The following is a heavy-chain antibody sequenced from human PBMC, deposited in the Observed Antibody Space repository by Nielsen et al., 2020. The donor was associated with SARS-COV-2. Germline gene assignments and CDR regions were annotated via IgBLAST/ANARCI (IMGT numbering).Heavy chain of an antibody. CDR1: GFTFRIYG. D-gene: IGHD5-18*01. V-gene: IGHV3-30*18. CDR2: ITYDGSNK. J-gene: IGHJ4*02. CDR3: AKDIRRYSYGYDPLDY. Sequence: GESLKISCAASGFTFRIYGMHWVRQAPGRGLEWVAVITYDGSNKYYAESVKGRFTVSRDNSKNTLFLQMNSLKPEDSAVYYCAKDIRRYSYGYDPLDYWGQGTLVTVSS.